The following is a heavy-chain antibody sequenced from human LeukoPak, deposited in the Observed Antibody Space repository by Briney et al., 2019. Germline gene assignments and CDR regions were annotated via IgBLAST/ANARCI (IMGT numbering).Heavy chain of an antibody. CDR2: IIPIFGTA. CDR3: ASRRSYYYDSSGYMEH. CDR1: GGTFSSYA. J-gene: IGHJ1*01. V-gene: IGHV1-69*13. Sequence: ASVKVSCKASGGTFSSYAISWVRQAPEQGLEWMGGIIPIFGTANYAQKFQGRVTITADEPTSTAYMELSSLRSEDTAVYYCASRRSYYYDSSGYMEHWGQGTLVTVSS. D-gene: IGHD3-22*01.